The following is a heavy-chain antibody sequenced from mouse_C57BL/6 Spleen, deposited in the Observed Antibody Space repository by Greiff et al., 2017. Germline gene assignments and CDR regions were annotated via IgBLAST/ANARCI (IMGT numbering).Heavy chain of an antibody. D-gene: IGHD4-1*01. V-gene: IGHV1-82*01. CDR1: GYAFSSSW. CDR3: ARAHPANSYCDY. CDR2: IYPGDGAT. J-gene: IGHJ2*01. Sequence: QVQLKESGPELVKPGASVKISCKASGYAFSSSWMNWVQQRPGKGLEWIGRIYPGDGATNYNGKFKGKATLTADKSSSTAYMQLSSLTSEDSAVYFCARAHPANSYCDYWGQGTTLTVSS.